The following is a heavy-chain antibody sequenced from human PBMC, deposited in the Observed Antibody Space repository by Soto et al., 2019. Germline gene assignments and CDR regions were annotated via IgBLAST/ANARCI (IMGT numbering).Heavy chain of an antibody. CDR2: ISGGGAGT. D-gene: IGHD3-22*01. Sequence: EVQLLESGGGFVRPGGSLRLSCAAPGFTFASYAMTWVGQAPGKGLEWVSSISGGGAGTYYADSVKGRFTISRDNSKNTLYLQLNSLRAEDTAIYYCAKVNTMMVGSGNAFDMWGQGTMVTVSS. J-gene: IGHJ3*02. CDR3: AKVNTMMVGSGNAFDM. CDR1: GFTFASYA. V-gene: IGHV3-23*01.